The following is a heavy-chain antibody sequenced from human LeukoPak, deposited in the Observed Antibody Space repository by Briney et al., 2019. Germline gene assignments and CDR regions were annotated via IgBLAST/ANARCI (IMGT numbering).Heavy chain of an antibody. D-gene: IGHD3-10*01. V-gene: IGHV4-59*01. J-gene: IGHJ4*02. Sequence: KPSEPLSLTCTVSGGSISSYYWSWIRQPPGKGLEWIGYIYYSGSTKYNPSLNSRATISVDMSKNQFSLNLSSVTAADTAVYYCARGRGGSGCPFDYWGQGTLVTGSS. CDR3: ARGRGGSGCPFDY. CDR1: GGSISSYY. CDR2: IYYSGST.